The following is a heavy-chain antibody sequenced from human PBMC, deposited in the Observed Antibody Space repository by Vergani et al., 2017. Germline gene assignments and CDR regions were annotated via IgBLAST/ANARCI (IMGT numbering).Heavy chain of an antibody. CDR2: VSGSSATP. CDR3: TKGSRGYTVYFFDY. J-gene: IGHJ4*02. D-gene: IGHD5/OR15-5a*01. Sequence: EVQLLESGGGLVQPGGSLRLSCEASGFSFPGYAMSWVRQAPGKGLEWVSSVSGSSATPYYADSVKGRFIISRDNSKNTLHLQMNSLRADDTAVYYCTKGSRGYTVYFFDYCGQGTLATVSS. V-gene: IGHV3-23*01. CDR1: GFSFPGYA.